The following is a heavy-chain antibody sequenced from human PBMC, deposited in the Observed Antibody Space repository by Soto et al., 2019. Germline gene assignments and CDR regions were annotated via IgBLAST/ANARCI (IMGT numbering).Heavy chain of an antibody. CDR3: ARDPSLVLVPAAIGAFDI. Sequence: GGSLRLSCAASGLTFRSYWMHWVRQAPGKGLVWVSRINSDGSNTNYADSVKGRFTISRDNSKSTLYLQMNSLRAEDTAVYYCARDPSLVLVPAAIGAFDIWGQGTMVTVSS. CDR2: INSDGSNT. CDR1: GLTFRSYW. D-gene: IGHD2-2*01. V-gene: IGHV3-74*01. J-gene: IGHJ3*02.